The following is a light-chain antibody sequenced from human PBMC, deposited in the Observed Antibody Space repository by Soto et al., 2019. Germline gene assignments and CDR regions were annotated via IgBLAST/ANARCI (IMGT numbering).Light chain of an antibody. CDR3: QQYNNWPPWT. J-gene: IGKJ1*01. CDR2: GAS. CDR1: QSVSTN. Sequence: EIVMTQSPATLSVSPGERATLSCRASQSVSTNLAWYQQKPGQAPRLLIYGASTRATGIPARFSGSGSRTEFTLTISSLQSEDFVVYYCQQYNNWPPWTFGQGTKVEIK. V-gene: IGKV3-15*01.